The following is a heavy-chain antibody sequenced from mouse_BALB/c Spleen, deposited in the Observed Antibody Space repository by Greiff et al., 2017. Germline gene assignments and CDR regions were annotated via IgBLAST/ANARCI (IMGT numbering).Heavy chain of an antibody. CDR3: ARYRDYDVDYAMDY. D-gene: IGHD2-4*01. J-gene: IGHJ4*01. V-gene: IGHV3-8*02. Sequence: DVHLVESGPSLVKPSQTLSLTCSVTGDSITSGYWNWIRKFPGNKLEYMGYISYSGSTYYNPSLKSRISITRDTSKNQYYLQLNSVTTEDTATYYCARYRDYDVDYAMDYWGQGTSVTVSS. CDR1: GDSITSGY. CDR2: ISYSGST.